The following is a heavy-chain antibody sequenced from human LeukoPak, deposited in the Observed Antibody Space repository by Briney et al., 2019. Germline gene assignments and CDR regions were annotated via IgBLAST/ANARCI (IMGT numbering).Heavy chain of an antibody. CDR3: ARDSSSWAIDY. CDR2: ISYDGSNK. V-gene: IGHV3-30*04. J-gene: IGHJ4*02. D-gene: IGHD6-13*01. Sequence: GGSLRLSCAASGFTFSSYAMHWVRQAPGKGLEWVAVISYDGSNKYYADSVKGRFTISRDNSKNTLYLQMNSLRAEDTAVYYCARDSSSWAIDYWDQGTLVTVSS. CDR1: GFTFSSYA.